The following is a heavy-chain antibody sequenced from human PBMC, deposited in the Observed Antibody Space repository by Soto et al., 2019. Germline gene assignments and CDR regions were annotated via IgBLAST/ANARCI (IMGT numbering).Heavy chain of an antibody. CDR3: ARECGSGGSCYPMDV. CDR1: GGSISSSNW. CDR2: IYHSGST. Sequence: QVQLQESGPGLVKPSGTLSLTCAVSGGSISSSNWWSWVRQPPGKGLEWIGEIYHSGSTNYNPSRESRVTISVDKSKNQFSLKLSSVTAADTAVYYCARECGSGGSCYPMDVWGQGTTVTVSS. J-gene: IGHJ6*02. D-gene: IGHD2-15*01. V-gene: IGHV4-4*02.